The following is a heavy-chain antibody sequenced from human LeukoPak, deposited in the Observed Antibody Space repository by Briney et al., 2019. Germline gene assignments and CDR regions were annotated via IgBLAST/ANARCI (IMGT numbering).Heavy chain of an antibody. V-gene: IGHV4-61*02. D-gene: IGHD5-12*01. J-gene: IGHJ4*02. CDR3: AREEIVATFYYFDY. CDR1: GGSISSGNYY. Sequence: PSQTLSLTCTVSGGSISSGNYYWSWIRQPAGKGLEWIGRIYSSGSTNYNPSLKSRVTISVDTSKNQFSLKLSSVTAAGTAVYYCAREEIVATFYYFDYWGQGTLVTVSS. CDR2: IYSSGST.